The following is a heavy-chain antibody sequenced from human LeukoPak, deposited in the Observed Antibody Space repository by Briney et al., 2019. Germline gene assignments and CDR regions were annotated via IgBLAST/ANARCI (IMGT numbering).Heavy chain of an antibody. CDR3: ARAPYCSGGSCYYFDY. J-gene: IGHJ4*02. V-gene: IGHV4-34*01. CDR2: INHSGST. CDR1: GGSFSGYY. Sequence: PSETLSLTCAVYGGSFSGYYWSWIRQPPGKGLEWIGEINHSGSTNYNPSLKSRVTMSVDTSKNQFSLKLSSVTAADTAVYYCARAPYCSGGSCYYFDYWGQGTLVTVSS. D-gene: IGHD2-15*01.